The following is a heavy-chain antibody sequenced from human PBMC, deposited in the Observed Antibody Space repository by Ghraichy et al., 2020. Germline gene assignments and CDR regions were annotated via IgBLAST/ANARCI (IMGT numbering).Heavy chain of an antibody. CDR3: ARDVGGVYDSGGYYSQLGWFDP. CDR1: GYTFTTYA. V-gene: IGHV1-3*01. CDR2: INPGNGDT. J-gene: IGHJ5*02. D-gene: IGHD3-22*01. Sequence: ASVKVSCKASGYTFTTYAIHWVRQAPGQRLEWMGWINPGNGDTRYSQKFQGRVTITRDTSASTAYMDLSSLRSEDTAVYYCARDVGGVYDSGGYYSQLGWFDPWGQGTLVTVSS.